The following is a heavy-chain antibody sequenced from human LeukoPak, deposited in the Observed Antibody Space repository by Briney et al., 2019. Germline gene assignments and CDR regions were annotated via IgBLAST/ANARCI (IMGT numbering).Heavy chain of an antibody. CDR3: ARRGIWDLQIGNWFDP. D-gene: IGHD3-16*01. Sequence: SETLSLTCSISGDSITTNSYWWGWIRQSPGKGLERIGSIYSSGNSHYNPSLKTRATISPDTSKNQYSLRLTSVTAADTAIYYCARRGIWDLQIGNWFDPWGQGILVIVSS. J-gene: IGHJ5*02. V-gene: IGHV4-39*01. CDR2: IYSSGNS. CDR1: GDSITTNSYW.